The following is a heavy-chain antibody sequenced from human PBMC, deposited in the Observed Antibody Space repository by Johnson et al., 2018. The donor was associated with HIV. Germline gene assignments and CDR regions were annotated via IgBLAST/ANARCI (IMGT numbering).Heavy chain of an antibody. J-gene: IGHJ3*02. CDR2: ISGSGGST. CDR1: GFTVSSNY. CDR3: AKDRLDGTFTTDAFDI. Sequence: VQLVESGGGLVQPGGSLRLSCAASGFTVSSNYMSWVRQAPGKGLEWVSAISGSGGSTYYADSVKGRFTISRDNSKNTLYLQMNSLRAEDTAVYYCAKDRLDGTFTTDAFDIWGQGTRVTVSS. D-gene: IGHD1-1*01. V-gene: IGHV3-23*04.